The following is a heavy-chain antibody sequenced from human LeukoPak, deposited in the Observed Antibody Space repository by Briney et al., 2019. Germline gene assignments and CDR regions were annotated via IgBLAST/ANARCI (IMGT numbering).Heavy chain of an antibody. J-gene: IGHJ4*02. CDR1: GGSISTYY. V-gene: IGHV4-59*08. CDR3: ARLTHTVDNFDY. Sequence: SETLSLTCSVSGGSISTYYWSWIRQPPGKGLEWIGYIYYSGSTNYNPSLKSRVTISVDTSKNQFSLKLSSVTAADTAVYYCARLTHTVDNFDYWGQGTLVTVSS. CDR2: IYYSGST. D-gene: IGHD4-23*01.